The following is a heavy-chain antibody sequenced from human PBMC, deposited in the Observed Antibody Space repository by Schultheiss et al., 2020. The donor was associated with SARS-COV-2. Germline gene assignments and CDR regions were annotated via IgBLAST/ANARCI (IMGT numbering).Heavy chain of an antibody. CDR3: ARGSIAAAGNGWWFDP. Sequence: ASVKVSCKASGGTFSSYAISWVRQAPGEGLEWMGGISAYNGNTNYAQKLQGRVTMTTDTSTSTAYMELRSLRSDDTAVYYCARGSIAAAGNGWWFDPWGQGTLVTVSS. J-gene: IGHJ5*02. D-gene: IGHD6-13*01. V-gene: IGHV1-18*01. CDR2: ISAYNGNT. CDR1: GGTFSSYA.